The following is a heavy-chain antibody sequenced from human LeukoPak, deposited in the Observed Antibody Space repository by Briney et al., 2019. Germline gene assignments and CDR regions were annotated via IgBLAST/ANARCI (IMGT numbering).Heavy chain of an antibody. CDR3: ARGLYVSNY. D-gene: IGHD2/OR15-2a*01. V-gene: IGHV4-39*01. Sequence: SETLSLTCTVSGGSISSSSYYWGWIRQPPGKGLEWIGSIYYSGSTYYNPSLKSRVTISVDTSKNQFSLKLSSVTAVDTAVYYCARGLYVSNYWGQGTLVTVSS. CDR2: IYYSGST. CDR1: GGSISSSSYY. J-gene: IGHJ4*02.